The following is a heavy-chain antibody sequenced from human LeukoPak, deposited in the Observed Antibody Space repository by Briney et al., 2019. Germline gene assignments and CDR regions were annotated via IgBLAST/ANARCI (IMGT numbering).Heavy chain of an antibody. D-gene: IGHD1-26*01. Sequence: PSETLSLTCTVSGGSISSSSYYWGWIRQPPGKGLEWIGSIYYSGSTYYNPSLKSRVTISVDTSKNQFSLKLSSVTAADTAVYYCARDSAGGALLGATTRWFDPWGQGTLVTVSS. CDR2: IYYSGST. J-gene: IGHJ5*02. V-gene: IGHV4-39*07. CDR1: GGSISSSSYY. CDR3: ARDSAGGALLGATTRWFDP.